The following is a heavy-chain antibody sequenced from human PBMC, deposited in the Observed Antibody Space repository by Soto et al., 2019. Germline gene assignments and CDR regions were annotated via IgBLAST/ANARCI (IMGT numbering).Heavy chain of an antibody. D-gene: IGHD2-15*01. CDR1: GFTFSSYG. V-gene: IGHV3-30*18. Sequence: QVQLVESGGGVVQPGRSLRLSCAASGFTFSSYGMHWVRQAPGKGLEWVAVISYDGSDKYYADSVKGRFTISRDNSNNTLYLQMDSLRAEDTAVYCCGKEVVVATTYVQHWGQGTLVTVSS. CDR3: GKEVVVATTYVQH. CDR2: ISYDGSDK. J-gene: IGHJ1*01.